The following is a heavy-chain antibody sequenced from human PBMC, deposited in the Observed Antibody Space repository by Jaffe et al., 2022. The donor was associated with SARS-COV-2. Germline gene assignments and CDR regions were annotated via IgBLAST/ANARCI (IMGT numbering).Heavy chain of an antibody. D-gene: IGHD2-21*02. CDR3: ARDSELVTAGGGYYYYGMDV. Sequence: EVQLVESGGGLVKPGGSLRLSCAASGFTFSSYSMNWVRQAPGKGLEWVSSISSSSSYIYYADSVKGRFTISRDNAKNSLYLQMNSLRAEDTAVYYCARDSELVTAGGGYYYYGMDVWGQGTTVTVSS. J-gene: IGHJ6*02. CDR2: ISSSSSYI. CDR1: GFTFSSYS. V-gene: IGHV3-21*01.